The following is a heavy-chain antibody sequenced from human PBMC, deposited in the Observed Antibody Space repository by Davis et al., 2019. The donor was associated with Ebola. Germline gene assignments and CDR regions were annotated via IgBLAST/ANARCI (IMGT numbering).Heavy chain of an antibody. CDR2: IIPIFGTA. J-gene: IGHJ6*02. CDR1: GGTFSSYA. Sequence: AASVKVSCKASGGTFSSYAISWVRQAPGQGLEWMGGIIPIFGTANYAQKFQGRVTITADKSTSTVYMELSSLRSEDTAVYYCARDRGYCSSTSCFNAYYYGMDVWGQGTTVTVSS. D-gene: IGHD2-2*01. V-gene: IGHV1-69*06. CDR3: ARDRGYCSSTSCFNAYYYGMDV.